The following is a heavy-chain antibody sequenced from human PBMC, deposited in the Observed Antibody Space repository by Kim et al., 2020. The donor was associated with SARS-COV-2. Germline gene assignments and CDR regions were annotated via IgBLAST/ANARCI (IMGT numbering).Heavy chain of an antibody. J-gene: IGHJ5*02. V-gene: IGHV2-5*02. CDR3: AHRSITMLREGFDP. CDR2: IYWDDDK. Sequence: SGPTLVNPTQTLTLTCTFSGFSLSTSGVGVGWIRQPPGKALEWLALIYWDDDKRYSPSLKSRLTITKDNSKNQVVLTMTHMDPVDTATYYCAHRSITMLREGFDPWGQGTLVTVSS. D-gene: IGHD3-10*01. CDR1: GFSLSTSGVG.